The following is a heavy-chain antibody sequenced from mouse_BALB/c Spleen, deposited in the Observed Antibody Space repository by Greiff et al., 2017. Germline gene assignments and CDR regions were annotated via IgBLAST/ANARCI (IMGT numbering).Heavy chain of an antibody. D-gene: IGHD1-1*01. CDR1: GYTFSSYW. CDR3: ARSYYGSSGFAY. V-gene: IGHV1-9*01. J-gene: IGHJ3*01. Sequence: QVQLQQSGAELMKPGASVKISCKATGYTFSSYWIEWVKQRPGHGLEWIGEILPGRGSTNYNEKFKGKATFTADTSSNTAYMQLSSLTSEDSAVYYCARSYYGSSGFAYWGQGTLVTVSA. CDR2: ILPGRGST.